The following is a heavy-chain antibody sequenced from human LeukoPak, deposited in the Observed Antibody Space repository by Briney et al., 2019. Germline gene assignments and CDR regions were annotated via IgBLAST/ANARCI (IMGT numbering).Heavy chain of an antibody. V-gene: IGHV4-61*02. Sequence: SQTLSLTCTVSGGSISSGSYYWSWIRQPAGKGLEWIGRIYTSGSTNYNPSLKSRVIISVDTSKNQFSLKLSSVTAADTAVYYCARVLQRAFFDYWGQGTLVTVSS. J-gene: IGHJ4*02. CDR3: ARVLQRAFFDY. CDR1: GGSISSGSYY. CDR2: IYTSGST. D-gene: IGHD3-3*02.